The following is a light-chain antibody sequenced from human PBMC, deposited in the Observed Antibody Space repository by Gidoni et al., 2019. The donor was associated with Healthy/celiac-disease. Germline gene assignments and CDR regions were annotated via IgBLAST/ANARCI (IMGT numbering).Light chain of an antibody. J-gene: IGLJ3*02. CDR3: QSYDSSLSGSV. CDR2: GNS. CDR1: SSNIGAGYD. Sequence: QPGLTQPPSVSGAPGPWVTISCTGSSSNIGAGYDVHWYQQLPGTAPKLLICGNSNRPSGVPDRFSGSKSGTSASLAITGLQAEDEADYYCQSYDSSLSGSVFGGGTKLTVL. V-gene: IGLV1-40*01.